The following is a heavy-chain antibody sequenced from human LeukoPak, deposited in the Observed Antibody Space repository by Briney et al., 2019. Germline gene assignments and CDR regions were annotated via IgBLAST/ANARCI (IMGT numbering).Heavy chain of an antibody. J-gene: IGHJ4*02. D-gene: IGHD6-13*01. CDR2: ISGSGDST. Sequence: GGSLRLSCAASGFTFSIYAMSWVRQAPGKGLEWVSAISGSGDSTYYGDSVKGRFTISRDNSKNTLYLQMNSLRAEDTAVYYCAKTRPLDSSSWSHGDYWGQGTLVTVSS. V-gene: IGHV3-23*01. CDR1: GFTFSIYA. CDR3: AKTRPLDSSSWSHGDY.